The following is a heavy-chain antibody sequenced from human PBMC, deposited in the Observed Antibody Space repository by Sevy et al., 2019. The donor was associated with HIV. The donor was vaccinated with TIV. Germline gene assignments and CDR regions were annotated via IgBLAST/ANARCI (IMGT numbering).Heavy chain of an antibody. CDR3: AKRGSGQDIVGGPAARYYFDY. D-gene: IGHD2-2*01. CDR2: ISGSGGST. CDR1: GFTFSSYA. Sequence: GGSLRLSCAASGFTFSSYAMSWVRQAPGKGLEWVSAISGSGGSTYYADSVKGRFTISRDNSKNTLYLQMNSLRAEDTAVYYCAKRGSGQDIVGGPAARYYFDYWGQGTLVTVSS. J-gene: IGHJ4*02. V-gene: IGHV3-23*01.